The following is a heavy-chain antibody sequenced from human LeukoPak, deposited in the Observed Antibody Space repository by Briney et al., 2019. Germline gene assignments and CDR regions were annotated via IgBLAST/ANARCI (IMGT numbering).Heavy chain of an antibody. CDR1: CGSTSSSNYY. D-gene: IGHD5-12*01. CDR2: IYTSGNT. Sequence: SETLSLTCTVSCGSTSSSNYYWNWIRQPAGKGLEWIGRIYTSGNTNYSPSLKSRVTISLDTSKNQLSLKLSSVTAADTAVYYCARGGMTGGYSEDAFDIWGQGTMVTVSS. CDR3: ARGGMTGGYSEDAFDI. V-gene: IGHV4-61*02. J-gene: IGHJ3*02.